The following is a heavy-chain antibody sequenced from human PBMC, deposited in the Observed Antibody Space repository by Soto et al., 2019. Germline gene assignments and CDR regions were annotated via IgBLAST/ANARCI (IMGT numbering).Heavy chain of an antibody. V-gene: IGHV3-53*01. CDR3: ARERGTSGYILAY. CDR1: GFTVSSNY. Sequence: EVQLVESGGGLIQPGGSLRLSCAVSGFTVSSNYMTWVRQAPGKGPEWVSLIYADGRTYYADSVKGRFTISRDNSKNTLYLQMNSLRTEDTAMYYCARERGTSGYILAYWGQGTLVTVSS. CDR2: IYADGRT. D-gene: IGHD3-22*01. J-gene: IGHJ4*02.